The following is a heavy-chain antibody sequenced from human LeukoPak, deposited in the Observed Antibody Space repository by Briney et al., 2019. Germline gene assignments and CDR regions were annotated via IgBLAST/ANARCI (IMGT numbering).Heavy chain of an antibody. CDR2: IGSDNKS. V-gene: IGHV3-23*01. D-gene: IGHD3-10*02. CDR3: ARDLHYYVAMDV. CDR1: GFTFSAYA. Sequence: GSLRLSCEASGFTFSAYAMTWVRQAPGKGLEWVSSIGSDNKSHYSESVKGRFAISRDNSKSIVFLQLNSLRAEDTALYYCARDLHYYVAMDVRGQGTTVYVSS. J-gene: IGHJ6*02.